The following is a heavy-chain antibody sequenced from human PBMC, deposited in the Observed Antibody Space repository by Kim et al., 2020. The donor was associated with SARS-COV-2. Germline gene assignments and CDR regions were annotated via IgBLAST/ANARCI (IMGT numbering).Heavy chain of an antibody. Sequence: SETLSLTYTVSGGSISSYYWSWIRQPPGKGLEWIGYIYYSGSTNYNPSLKSRVTISVDTSKNQFSLKLSSVTAADTAVYYCARDDEGDFDYWGQGTLVTVSS. V-gene: IGHV4-59*01. CDR3: ARDDEGDFDY. CDR2: IYYSGST. J-gene: IGHJ4*02. CDR1: GGSISSYY.